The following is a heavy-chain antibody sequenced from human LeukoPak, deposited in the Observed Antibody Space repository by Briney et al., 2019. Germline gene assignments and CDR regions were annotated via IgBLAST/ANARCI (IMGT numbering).Heavy chain of an antibody. Sequence: PGGSLRLSCAASGFYFSNHWMSWVRQGPGKGLEWVANINLDGTKKYYVDSVNGRFTISRDNAKNSVYLQITSLRAGDTAVYYCARDTADFQGLDIWGQGTKVTVSS. CDR2: INLDGTKK. V-gene: IGHV3-7*01. CDR1: GFYFSNHW. D-gene: IGHD2-21*02. J-gene: IGHJ3*02. CDR3: ARDTADFQGLDI.